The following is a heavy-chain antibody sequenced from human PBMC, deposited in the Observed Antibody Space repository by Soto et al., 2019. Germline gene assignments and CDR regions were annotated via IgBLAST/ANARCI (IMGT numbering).Heavy chain of an antibody. J-gene: IGHJ4*02. CDR1: GVSVKSKE. Sequence: PWXCLELACAVGGVSVKSKEVVGFVQAPGKGLEWVPIIYSGSNTHYADSVKGRFTISRESSKNTLYLQMNSLRAEETAVFYCARGHWIDASGAGAYFDYWGQGTPVTVSS. CDR2: IYSGSNT. V-gene: IGHV3-66*01. D-gene: IGHD1-1*01. CDR3: ARGHWIDASGAGAYFDY.